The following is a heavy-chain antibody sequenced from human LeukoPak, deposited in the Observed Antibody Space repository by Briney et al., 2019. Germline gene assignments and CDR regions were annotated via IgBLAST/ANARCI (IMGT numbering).Heavy chain of an antibody. CDR3: ARDSDSSGWSWVY. D-gene: IGHD6-19*01. CDR1: GYRFTTDMYT. CDR2: INAGNGNT. V-gene: IGHV1-3*01. Sequence: ASVKVSCKASGYRFTTDMYTIHWLRQAPGHRLEWMGWINAGNGNTKYSQKFQGRVTITGDTSVRTVYMEVSSLVSEDTAVYYCARDSDSSGWSWVYWGQGTLVTVSS. J-gene: IGHJ4*02.